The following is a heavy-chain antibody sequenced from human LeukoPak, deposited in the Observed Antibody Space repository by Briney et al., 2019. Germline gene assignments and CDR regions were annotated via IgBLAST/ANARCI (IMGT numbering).Heavy chain of an antibody. D-gene: IGHD5-12*01. Sequence: PGGSLRLSCAASGLTVSSSYMSWVRQAPGKGLEWVSLIYSGGSTYYADSVKGRFTISRDNSKNTLYLQMNSLRAEDTAVYYCARGAGYGGYYYFDYWGQGTLVTVSS. CDR1: GLTVSSSY. CDR2: IYSGGST. J-gene: IGHJ4*02. CDR3: ARGAGYGGYYYFDY. V-gene: IGHV3-53*05.